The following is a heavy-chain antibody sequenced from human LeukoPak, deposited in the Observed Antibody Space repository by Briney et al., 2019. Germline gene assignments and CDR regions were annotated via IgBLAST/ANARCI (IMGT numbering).Heavy chain of an antibody. CDR2: IYPGDYDT. CDR3: ARERYNYGDRWFDP. J-gene: IGHJ5*02. V-gene: IGHV5-51*01. CDR1: GYSFTGYW. D-gene: IGHD5-18*01. Sequence: GESLKIFCKGSGYSFTGYWIGWVRQMPRKGLEWMGNIYPGDYDTRYSPSFQGQVTISADKSISTAYLQWSNLKASDSAIYYCARERYNYGDRWFDPWGQGTLVTVSS.